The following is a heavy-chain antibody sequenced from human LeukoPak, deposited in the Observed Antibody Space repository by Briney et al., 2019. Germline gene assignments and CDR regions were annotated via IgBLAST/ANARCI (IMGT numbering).Heavy chain of an antibody. D-gene: IGHD6-13*01. J-gene: IGHJ4*02. CDR3: AKGAGPFDY. CDR1: GFTFSDYT. V-gene: IGHV3-30*18. CDR2: ISYDGSNK. Sequence: GGSLRLSCAASGFTFSDYTMNWVRQAPGKGLEWVAVISYDGSNKYYADSVKGRFTISRDNSKNTLYLQMNSLRAEDTAVYYCAKGAGPFDYWGQGTLVTVSS.